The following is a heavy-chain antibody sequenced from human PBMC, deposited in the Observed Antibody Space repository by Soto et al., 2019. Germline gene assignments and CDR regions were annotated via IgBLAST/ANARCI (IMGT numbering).Heavy chain of an antibody. CDR2: MRANSGDT. V-gene: IGHV1-8*01. CDR1: GDIFTNFD. J-gene: IGHJ5*02. Sequence: QVQLVQPGAEVRKPGASVKVSCKASGDIFTNFDFNWVRQATGQGLEGIGWMRANSGDTGHDQKFQGRVRMTRDTSMSTACMERSSLRAEDTAVYYCARYIYGQGFQAWGQGTLVFVSS. CDR3: ARYIYGQGFQA. D-gene: IGHD3-3*02.